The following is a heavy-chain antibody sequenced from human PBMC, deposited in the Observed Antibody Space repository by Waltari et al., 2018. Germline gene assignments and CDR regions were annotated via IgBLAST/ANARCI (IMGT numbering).Heavy chain of an antibody. CDR3: AREPEGEYCSGGSCYLSWFDP. V-gene: IGHV1-69*10. Sequence: QVQLVPSGAEVKKPGSAVKVSCKASGGPFSSYAMSWVRQSPGPGLEWMGGIIPILGIANYAQKFQGRVTITADKSTSTAYMELSSLRSEDTAVYYCAREPEGEYCSGGSCYLSWFDPWGQGTLVTVSS. J-gene: IGHJ5*02. D-gene: IGHD2-15*01. CDR1: GGPFSSYA. CDR2: IIPILGIA.